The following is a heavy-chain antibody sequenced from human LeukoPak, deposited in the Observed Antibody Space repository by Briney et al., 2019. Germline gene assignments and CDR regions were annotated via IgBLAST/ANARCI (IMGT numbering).Heavy chain of an antibody. CDR3: ARAHPYSRRYNIYCYYGMDV. V-gene: IGHV3-30-3*01. D-gene: IGHD2-2*02. J-gene: IGHJ6*02. CDR2: ISYDGSNK. Sequence: GRSLRLSCAASGFTFSSYAMHWVRRAPGKGLEWVAVISYDGSNKYYADSVKGRFTISRDNSKNTLYLQMNSLRAEDTAVYYCARAHPYSRRYNIYCYYGMDVWGQGTTVTVSS. CDR1: GFTFSSYA.